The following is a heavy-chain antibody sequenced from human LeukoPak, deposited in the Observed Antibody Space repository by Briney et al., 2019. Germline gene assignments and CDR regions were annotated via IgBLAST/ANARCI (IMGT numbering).Heavy chain of an antibody. D-gene: IGHD6-19*01. V-gene: IGHV1-69*13. Sequence: SVKVSCKASGCTFSSYAISWVRQAPGQGLEWMGRINPSFGTTNYAQKFQGRVTMTADASTSTAYMELSSLGSEDTAVYYCATSSAVAAPYYFDYWGQGTLVTVSS. J-gene: IGHJ4*02. CDR1: GCTFSSYA. CDR2: INPSFGTT. CDR3: ATSSAVAAPYYFDY.